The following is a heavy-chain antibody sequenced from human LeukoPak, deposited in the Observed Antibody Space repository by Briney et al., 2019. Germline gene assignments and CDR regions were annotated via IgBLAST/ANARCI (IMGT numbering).Heavy chain of an antibody. CDR2: IDYSGST. J-gene: IGHJ4*02. D-gene: IGHD5-18*01. Sequence: PSETLSLTCTVSGGTFSRHYWSWIRQPPGKGLEWIAYIDYSGSTNYNPSLKSRLTISVDASKNQVSLKLSSVTAADTAVYYCARGDSYGSPWFNYWGQGTLVTVSS. CDR3: ARGDSYGSPWFNY. CDR1: GGTFSRHY. V-gene: IGHV4-59*11.